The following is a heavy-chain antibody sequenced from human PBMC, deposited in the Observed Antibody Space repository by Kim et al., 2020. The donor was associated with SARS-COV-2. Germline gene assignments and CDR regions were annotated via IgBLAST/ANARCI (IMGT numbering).Heavy chain of an antibody. D-gene: IGHD3-10*01. CDR3: ARDGAVYYYYGMDV. CDR2: IWYDGSNK. V-gene: IGHV3-33*01. CDR1: GFTFSSYG. Sequence: GGSLRLSCAASGFTFSSYGMHWVRQAPGKGLEWVAVIWYDGSNKYYADSVKGRLTISRDNSKNTLYLQMNSLRAEDTAVYYCARDGAVYYYYGMDVWGQGTTVTVSS. J-gene: IGHJ6*02.